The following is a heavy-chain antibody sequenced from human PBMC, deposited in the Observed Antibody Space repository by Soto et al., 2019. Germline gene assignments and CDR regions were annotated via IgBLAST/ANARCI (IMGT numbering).Heavy chain of an antibody. J-gene: IGHJ4*02. V-gene: IGHV3-23*01. Sequence: GGSLRLSCAASGFTFSSYAMSWVRQAPGKGLEWVSAISGSGGSTYYADSVKGRFTISRDNSKNTLYLQMNSLRAEDTAVYYCAKKGVLLWFGQLPLDYWGQGTLVTVSS. CDR3: AKKGVLLWFGQLPLDY. D-gene: IGHD3-10*01. CDR2: ISGSGGST. CDR1: GFTFSSYA.